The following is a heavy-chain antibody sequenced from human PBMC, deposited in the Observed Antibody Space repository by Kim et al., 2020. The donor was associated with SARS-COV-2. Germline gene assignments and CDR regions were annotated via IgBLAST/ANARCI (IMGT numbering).Heavy chain of an antibody. CDR2: IGGIGATI. CDR1: GFTFSSEG. V-gene: IGHV3-23*01. CDR3: ATVRDGYIRD. D-gene: IGHD5-12*01. Sequence: GGSLRLSCSASGFTFSSEGMTWVRQAPGKGLEWVSSIGGIGATIYYADSVKGRFTISRDNSRNTLFLQMISLRADDTAIYYCATVRDGYIRDWGQGTLVTVSS. J-gene: IGHJ4*02.